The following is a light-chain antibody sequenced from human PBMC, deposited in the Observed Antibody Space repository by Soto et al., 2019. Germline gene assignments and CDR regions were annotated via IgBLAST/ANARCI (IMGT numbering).Light chain of an antibody. CDR2: SNN. Sequence: QSVLTQPPSASGTPGQRVTISCSGSSSNIGSNTVNWSQQLPGTAPKLLIYSNNQRPSGVPDRFSGSKSGTSASLAISGLQFEDEADYYCAAWDDSLNGRWVFGGGTQLTVL. J-gene: IGLJ3*02. V-gene: IGLV1-44*01. CDR1: SSNIGSNT. CDR3: AAWDDSLNGRWV.